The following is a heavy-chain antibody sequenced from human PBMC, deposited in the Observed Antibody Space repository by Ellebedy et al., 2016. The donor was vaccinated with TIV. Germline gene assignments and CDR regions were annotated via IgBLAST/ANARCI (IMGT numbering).Heavy chain of an antibody. CDR1: GYSFTSSW. J-gene: IGHJ4*02. CDR2: IFPGDSDT. V-gene: IGHV5-51*01. D-gene: IGHD6-13*01. Sequence: GESLKISCKGSGYSFTSSWIGWVRQMPGKGLEWMGIIFPGDSDTRYSPSFQGQVTISADKSISTAYLQWSSLKASDTAMYYCASSKTYTSSWYGSFDYWGQGTLVTVSS. CDR3: ASSKTYTSSWYGSFDY.